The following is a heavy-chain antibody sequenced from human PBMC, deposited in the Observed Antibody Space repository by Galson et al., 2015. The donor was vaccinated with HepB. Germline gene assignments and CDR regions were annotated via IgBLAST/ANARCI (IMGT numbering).Heavy chain of an antibody. J-gene: IGHJ5*02. V-gene: IGHV3-23*01. CDR1: GFSFSIYA. CDR2: ITGVGTS. Sequence: SLRLSCAASGFSFSIYAMNWVRQAPGKGLEWVSGITGVGTSHYADSVKGRFTISRDSSEKTLSLQMNSLRVEDTAVYYCARGSYSETYNSWFDPWGQGTLVTVSS. CDR3: ARGSYSETYNSWFDP. D-gene: IGHD1-26*01.